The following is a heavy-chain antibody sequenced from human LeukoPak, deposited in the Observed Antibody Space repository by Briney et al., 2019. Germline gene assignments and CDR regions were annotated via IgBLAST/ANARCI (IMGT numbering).Heavy chain of an antibody. CDR1: GFVFGSYT. Sequence: PGGSLRLSCAASGFVFGSYTMNWVRQAPGKGLEWISYISSSSGTIYYANSVKGRFTISRDNAKNSLYLQMNSLRVEDTAVYYCARGIAADGRGFWGRGTLVTVSS. V-gene: IGHV3-48*01. J-gene: IGHJ4*02. D-gene: IGHD6-13*01. CDR3: ARGIAADGRGF. CDR2: ISSSSGTI.